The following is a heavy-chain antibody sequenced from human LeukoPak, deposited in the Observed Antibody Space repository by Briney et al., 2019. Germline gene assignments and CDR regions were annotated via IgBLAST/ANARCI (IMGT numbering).Heavy chain of an antibody. V-gene: IGHV4-38-2*02. D-gene: IGHD6-19*01. J-gene: IGHJ4*02. CDR1: GYSISSGYY. Sequence: SETLSLTCNVSGYSISSGYYWGWIRQPPVKGLEYIGSIFHTGSADYNPSLKSRVTLSVDTSKNQFSLKLNSVTAADTAVYYCVREREKQWLFWGQGTLVPVSS. CDR3: VREREKQWLF. CDR2: IFHTGSA.